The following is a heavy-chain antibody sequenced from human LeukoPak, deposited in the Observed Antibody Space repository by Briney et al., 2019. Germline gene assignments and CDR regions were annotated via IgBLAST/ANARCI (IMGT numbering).Heavy chain of an antibody. CDR1: GYTFTGYY. V-gene: IGHV1-2*02. J-gene: IGHJ4*02. Sequence: ASVKVSCKASGYTFTGYYMHWVRQAPGQGLEWMGWINPNSGGTNYAQKFQGRVTMTRDTSISTAYMELSRLRSDDTAVYHCARDSPFTIFGVVTTYAFDYWGQGTLVTVSS. CDR3: ARDSPFTIFGVVTTYAFDY. D-gene: IGHD3-3*01. CDR2: INPNSGGT.